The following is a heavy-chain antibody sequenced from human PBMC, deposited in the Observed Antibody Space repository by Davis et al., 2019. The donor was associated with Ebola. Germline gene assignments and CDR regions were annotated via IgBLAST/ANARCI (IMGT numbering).Heavy chain of an antibody. Sequence: AASVKVSCKASGYTFTNYYMHWVRQAPGQGLEWMGMINPNDGRTIYAQKFQGRVTVTRDTSTTTVYMELSRLRSDDTAVYYCARGDNWNDFWYYYYGMDVWGKGTTVTVSS. D-gene: IGHD1-20*01. CDR3: ARGDNWNDFWYYYYGMDV. CDR1: GYTFTNYY. J-gene: IGHJ6*04. CDR2: INPNDGRT. V-gene: IGHV1-46*01.